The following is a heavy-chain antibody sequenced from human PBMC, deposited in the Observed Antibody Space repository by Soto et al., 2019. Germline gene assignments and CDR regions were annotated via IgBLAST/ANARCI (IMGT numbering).Heavy chain of an antibody. Sequence: EVQLVESGGDLVQPGGSLRLSCAASGFTFSNYPMHWVRQAPGKGLEYISAINKDGSSTYYANSVRGRFTISRDNSKNTLYLQMGSLRAEDMAVYYCATAGLVSGYYYYYIDVWGKGTTVTVSS. D-gene: IGHD1-26*01. CDR3: ATAGLVSGYYYYYIDV. CDR2: INKDGSST. CDR1: GFTFSNYP. V-gene: IGHV3-64*01. J-gene: IGHJ6*03.